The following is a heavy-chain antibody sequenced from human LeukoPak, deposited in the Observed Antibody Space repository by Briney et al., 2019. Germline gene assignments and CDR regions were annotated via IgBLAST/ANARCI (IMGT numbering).Heavy chain of an antibody. D-gene: IGHD3-10*01. V-gene: IGHV3-23*01. Sequence: PGGSLRLSCAASGFTFSSYAMTWVRQAPGKGLEWVSAISGSGSTTYYADSVKGRFTISRDNSKNTLYLQMSSLRAEDTAVYYCAKVGDYYGSGKYSNFDYGGQGTLVTVSS. CDR2: ISGSGSTT. CDR1: GFTFSSYA. J-gene: IGHJ4*02. CDR3: AKVGDYYGSGKYSNFDY.